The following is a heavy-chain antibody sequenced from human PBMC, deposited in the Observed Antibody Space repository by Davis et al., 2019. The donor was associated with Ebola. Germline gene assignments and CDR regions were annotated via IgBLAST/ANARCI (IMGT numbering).Heavy chain of an antibody. CDR1: GFTFSDYF. CDR3: ARGLKLLEWTPRGDFDY. Sequence: GESLKISCAASGFTFSDYFMSWIRQLPGKGLEWVSHIRSDSGTIYSEDSVKGRFTISRDNGKSSLYLQMRRLRAEDTAVYYCARGLKLLEWTPRGDFDYWGQGTLVTVSS. CDR2: IRSDSGTI. J-gene: IGHJ4*02. D-gene: IGHD3-3*01. V-gene: IGHV3-11*01.